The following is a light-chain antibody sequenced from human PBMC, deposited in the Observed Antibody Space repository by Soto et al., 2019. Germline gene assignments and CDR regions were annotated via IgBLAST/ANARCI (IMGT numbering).Light chain of an antibody. V-gene: IGKV3-20*01. CDR1: QSVSSSY. CDR3: QQYGSSPLIT. CDR2: GAS. Sequence: EIVLTQSPGTLSLSPGERATLSCRASQSVSSSYLAWYQQKPGQAPRLLIYGASSRATGIPDRFSGSGSGTDFTLTISRLEPEDFAVYYCQQYGSSPLITFGQGTHWRLN. J-gene: IGKJ5*01.